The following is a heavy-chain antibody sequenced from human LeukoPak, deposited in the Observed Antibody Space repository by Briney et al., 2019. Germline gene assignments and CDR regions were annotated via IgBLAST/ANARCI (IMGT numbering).Heavy chain of an antibody. CDR3: ATPRRSLEWSDYFDY. CDR2: FNPENGNT. Sequence: ASVKVSCKASGYSFVGYGITWVRQAPGQGLEWMGWFNPENGNTNYAEKFQGRVTITADTSTDTAYMELSSLRSEDTAVYYCATPRRSLEWSDYFDYWGQGTLVTVSS. J-gene: IGHJ4*02. V-gene: IGHV1-18*01. D-gene: IGHD3-3*01. CDR1: GYSFVGYG.